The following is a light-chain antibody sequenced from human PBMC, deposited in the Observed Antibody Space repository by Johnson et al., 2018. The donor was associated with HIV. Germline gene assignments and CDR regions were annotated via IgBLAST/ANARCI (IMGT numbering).Light chain of an antibody. J-gene: IGLJ1*01. CDR3: GTWDSSLSAFNYV. V-gene: IGLV1-51*02. CDR2: ENN. Sequence: QSVLTQPPSVSAAPGQKVTISCSGSNSNIGNNYVSWYQQLPGTAPKLLIYENNKRPSGIPDRFSGSKSCTSATLGITGLQTGDEADYYCGTWDSSLSAFNYVFGTGTKVTVL. CDR1: NSNIGNNY.